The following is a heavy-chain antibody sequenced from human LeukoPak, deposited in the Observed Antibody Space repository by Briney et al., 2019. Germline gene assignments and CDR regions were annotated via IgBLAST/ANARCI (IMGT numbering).Heavy chain of an antibody. J-gene: IGHJ4*02. V-gene: IGHV3-48*02. CDR1: GFMFNIYD. D-gene: IGHD2/OR15-2a*01. CDR3: ARDGSNSGPDFDY. CDR2: ITSTSSPI. Sequence: PGGSLRLSCVASGFMFNIYDMNWVRQAPGKGLEWVSYITSTSSPIYYADSVKGRFTISRDNARNSLHLQMNSLRDEDTAVYYCARDGSNSGPDFDYWGQGILVTVSS.